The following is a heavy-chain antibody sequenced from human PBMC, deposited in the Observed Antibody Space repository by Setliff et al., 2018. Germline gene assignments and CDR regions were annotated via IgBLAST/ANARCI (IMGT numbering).Heavy chain of an antibody. CDR3: ARYDSSGYSENYYFDY. CDR2: VYYSGNT. Sequence: SETLSLTCTVSGGSISTTDYYWGWIRQPPGKGLEWIGCVYYSGNTYYSPSLKSRVTMFVGTSKNQFSLVLYSVTAADTAIYYCARYDSSGYSENYYFDYWGQGTQVTVSS. V-gene: IGHV4-39*07. J-gene: IGHJ4*02. CDR1: GGSISTTDYY. D-gene: IGHD3-22*01.